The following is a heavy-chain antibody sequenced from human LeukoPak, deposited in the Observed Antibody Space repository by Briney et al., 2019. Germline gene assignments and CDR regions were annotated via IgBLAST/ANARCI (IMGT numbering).Heavy chain of an antibody. CDR2: IYSGGST. CDR1: GFTVSSNY. V-gene: IGHV3-53*01. Sequence: RGGSLRLSCAASGFTVSSNYMSWVRQAPGKGLEWVSVIYSGGSTYYADSVKGRFTISRDNSKNTLYLQMNSLRAEDTAVYYCARPLYSSGWSFDYWGQGTLVTVSA. J-gene: IGHJ4*02. CDR3: ARPLYSSGWSFDY. D-gene: IGHD6-19*01.